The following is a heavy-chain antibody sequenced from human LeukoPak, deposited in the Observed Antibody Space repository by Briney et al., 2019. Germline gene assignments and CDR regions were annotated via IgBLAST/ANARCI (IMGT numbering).Heavy chain of an antibody. CDR2: IWADGAP. D-gene: IGHD3-22*01. CDR3: ARGRDSRGYQFMGFDS. J-gene: IGHJ4*02. Sequence: SETLSLTCTVSGGSISSGNYYWSWIRQPAGKGLEWIGRIWADGAPTYRPSLKSRVTISVDTSKNQFSLRLSSVTAADTAVYYCARGRDSRGYQFMGFDSWGQGTLVTVSS. V-gene: IGHV4-61*02. CDR1: GGSISSGNYY.